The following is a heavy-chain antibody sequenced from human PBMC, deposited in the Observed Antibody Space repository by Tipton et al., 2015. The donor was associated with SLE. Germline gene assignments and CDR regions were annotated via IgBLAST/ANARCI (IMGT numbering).Heavy chain of an antibody. CDR1: GGSFSGYY. V-gene: IGHV4-34*01. J-gene: IGHJ4*02. CDR2: INHSGST. CDR3: ARGTSGLFDY. D-gene: IGHD3-10*01. Sequence: TLSLTCAVYGGSFSGYYWSWIRQPPGKGLEWIGEINHSGSTNYNPSLKSRVTISVDTSKNQFSLKVSSVTAADTAVYYCARGTSGLFDYWGQGTLVTVSS.